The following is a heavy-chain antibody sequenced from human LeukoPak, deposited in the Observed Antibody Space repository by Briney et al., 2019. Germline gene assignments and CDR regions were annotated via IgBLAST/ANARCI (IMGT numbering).Heavy chain of an antibody. CDR2: ISGDGVST. J-gene: IGHJ4*02. V-gene: IGHV3-43*02. CDR1: GFTFSNYW. CDR3: AKESGKFDY. Sequence: GGSLRLSCAASGFTFSNYWMYWVRQAPGKGLEWVSLISGDGVSTFYTDSVRGRFSISRDNTKNSLYLEMNSLRTEDTAMYYCAKESGKFDYWGQGTLVAVSS.